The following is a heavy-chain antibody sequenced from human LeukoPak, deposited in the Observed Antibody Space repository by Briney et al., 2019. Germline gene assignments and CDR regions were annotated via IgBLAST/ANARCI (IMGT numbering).Heavy chain of an antibody. CDR3: ARVGGSYYNYYYYMDV. Sequence: ASVKVSCKVSGGTFSSYAISWVRQAPGQGLEWMGGIIPIFGTANYAQKFQGRVTITADESTSTAYMELSSLRSEDTAVYYCARVGGSYYNYYYYMDVWGKGTTVTVSS. D-gene: IGHD1-26*01. V-gene: IGHV1-69*13. J-gene: IGHJ6*03. CDR2: IIPIFGTA. CDR1: GGTFSSYA.